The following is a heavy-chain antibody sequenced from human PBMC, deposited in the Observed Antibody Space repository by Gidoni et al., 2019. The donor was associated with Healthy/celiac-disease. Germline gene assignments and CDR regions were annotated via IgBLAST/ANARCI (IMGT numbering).Heavy chain of an antibody. CDR3: ARVGRPSFWSGYGLRVGYFDY. D-gene: IGHD3-3*01. CDR1: GGSFSGYY. V-gene: IGHV4-34*01. CDR2: INHSGST. J-gene: IGHJ4*02. Sequence: QVQLQQWGAGLLKPSETLSLTCAVYGGSFSGYYWSWIRQPPGKGLEWIGEINHSGSTNYNPSLKSRVTISVDTSKNQFSLKLSSVTAADTAVYYCARVGRPSFWSGYGLRVGYFDYWGQGTLVTVSS.